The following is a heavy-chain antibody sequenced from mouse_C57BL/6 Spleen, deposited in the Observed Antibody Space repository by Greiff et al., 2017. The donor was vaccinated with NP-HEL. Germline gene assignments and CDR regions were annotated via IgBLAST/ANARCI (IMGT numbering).Heavy chain of an antibody. J-gene: IGHJ3*01. CDR3: ARTYYGSQSSWFAY. V-gene: IGHV5-17*01. Sequence: DVHLVESGGGLVKPGGSLKLSCAASGFTFSDYGMHWVRQAPEKGLEWVAYISSGSSTIYYADTVKGRFTISRDNAKNTLFLQMTSLRSEDTAMYYCARTYYGSQSSWFAYWGQGTLVTVSA. D-gene: IGHD1-1*01. CDR2: ISSGSSTI. CDR1: GFTFSDYG.